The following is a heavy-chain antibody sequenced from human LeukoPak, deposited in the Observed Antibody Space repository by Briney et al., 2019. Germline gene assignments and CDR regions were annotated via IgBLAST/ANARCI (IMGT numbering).Heavy chain of an antibody. Sequence: SETLSLTCTVSGGSISSSSYYWGWIRQPPGKGLEWIGSIYYSGSTYFNPSLKSRVTISVDTSKNQFSLKLSSVTAADTAVYYCAREGCSGGSCYFPSTYYYYYGMDVWGQGTTVTVSS. CDR2: IYYSGST. J-gene: IGHJ6*02. D-gene: IGHD2-15*01. CDR3: AREGCSGGSCYFPSTYYYYYGMDV. V-gene: IGHV4-39*07. CDR1: GGSISSSSYY.